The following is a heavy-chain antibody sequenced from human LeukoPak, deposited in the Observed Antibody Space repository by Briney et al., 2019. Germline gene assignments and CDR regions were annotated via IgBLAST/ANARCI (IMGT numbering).Heavy chain of an antibody. CDR1: GYTFTSYG. CDR3: ASSEDYDFWSGYYTFDY. D-gene: IGHD3-3*01. J-gene: IGHJ4*02. Sequence: ASVKVSCKASGYTFTSYGISWVRQAPGQGLEWMGWISAYNGNTNYAQKLQGRVTMTTDTSTSTAYMELRSLRSDDTAVYYCASSEDYDFWSGYYTFDYWRQGTLVTVSP. V-gene: IGHV1-18*01. CDR2: ISAYNGNT.